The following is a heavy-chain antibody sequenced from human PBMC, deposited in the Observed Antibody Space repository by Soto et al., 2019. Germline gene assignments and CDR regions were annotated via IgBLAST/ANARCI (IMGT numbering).Heavy chain of an antibody. Sequence: PGGSLRLSCAASGFTFSSYWMSWVRQAPGKGLEWVANIKQDGSEKYYVDSVKGRFTISRDNAKNSLYLQMNSLRAEDTAVYYCARDLVVVPAAQTYYYYYGMDVWGQGTTVTVSS. V-gene: IGHV3-7*03. CDR2: IKQDGSEK. D-gene: IGHD2-2*01. CDR3: ARDLVVVPAAQTYYYYYGMDV. J-gene: IGHJ6*02. CDR1: GFTFSSYW.